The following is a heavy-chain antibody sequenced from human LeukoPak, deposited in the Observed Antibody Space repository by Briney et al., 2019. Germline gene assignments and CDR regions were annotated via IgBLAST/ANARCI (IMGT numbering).Heavy chain of an antibody. Sequence: SETLSLTCTVSGGSISNYYWSWIRQPPGKGLEWIGYIYQSGSTDYNPSLKSRVTISVDTSKNQFSLKLSSVTAADTAVYYCARLNYYDSSGYYFDYWGQGTLVTVSS. D-gene: IGHD3-22*01. CDR1: GGSISNYY. J-gene: IGHJ4*02. V-gene: IGHV4-59*12. CDR3: ARLNYYDSSGYYFDY. CDR2: IYQSGST.